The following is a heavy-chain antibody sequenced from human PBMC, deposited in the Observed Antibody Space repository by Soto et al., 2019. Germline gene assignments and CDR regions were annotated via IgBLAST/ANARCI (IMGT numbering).Heavy chain of an antibody. CDR1: GGTFSSYA. CDR2: IIPIFGTA. Sequence: SVKVSCKASGGTFSSYAISWVRQAPGQGLEWMGGIIPIFGTANYAQKFQGRVTITADESTSTAYMELSSLRSEDTAVYYCASERHRRKTCDYCGQGTLVTVSS. J-gene: IGHJ4*02. CDR3: ASERHRRKTCDY. V-gene: IGHV1-69*13.